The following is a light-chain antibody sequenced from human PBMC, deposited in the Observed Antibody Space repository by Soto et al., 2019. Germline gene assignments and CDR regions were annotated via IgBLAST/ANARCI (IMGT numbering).Light chain of an antibody. CDR2: DAS. J-gene: IGKJ4*01. CDR3: QQRGTWPPLT. Sequence: DIVLTQSPATLSLSPGERATLSCRASQTVNYLAWYQQKPGQSPRLLIYDASNRAPGIPARFSGSGSGTDFPLAISLLEPGDFAVYYCQQRGTWPPLTFGGGTKVDVK. V-gene: IGKV3-11*01. CDR1: QTVNY.